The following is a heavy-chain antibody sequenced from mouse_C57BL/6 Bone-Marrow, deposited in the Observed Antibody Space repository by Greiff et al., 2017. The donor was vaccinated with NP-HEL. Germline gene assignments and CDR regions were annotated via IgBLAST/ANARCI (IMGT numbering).Heavy chain of an antibody. Sequence: QVQLQQSGAELVRPGTSVKVSCKASGYAFTNYLMEWVKQRPGQGLEWIGVINPGSGGTNYNEKFKGKATLTADKSSSTAYMQLSSLTSEDSAVYFCARRAEAMDYWGQGTSVTVSS. V-gene: IGHV1-54*01. D-gene: IGHD3-1*01. CDR1: GYAFTNYL. J-gene: IGHJ4*01. CDR2: INPGSGGT. CDR3: ARRAEAMDY.